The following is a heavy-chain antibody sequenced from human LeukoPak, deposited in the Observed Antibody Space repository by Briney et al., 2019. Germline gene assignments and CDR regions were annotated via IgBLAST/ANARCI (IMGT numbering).Heavy chain of an antibody. V-gene: IGHV1-2*02. Sequence: ASVKVSRKASGYTFTGYYMHWVRQAPGQGLEWMGWINPNSGGTNYAQKFQGRVTMTTDTSTSTAYMELRSLRSDDTAVYYCARDWGKGEYYFDYWGQGTLVTVSS. D-gene: IGHD3-16*01. CDR3: ARDWGKGEYYFDY. CDR2: INPNSGGT. J-gene: IGHJ4*02. CDR1: GYTFTGYY.